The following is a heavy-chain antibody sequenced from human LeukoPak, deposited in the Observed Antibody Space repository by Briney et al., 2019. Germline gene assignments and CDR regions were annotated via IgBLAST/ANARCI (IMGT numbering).Heavy chain of an antibody. Sequence: PSETLSLTCTVSGGSINYGGWIRQPPGKGLEWIGSIYYSGTTYYNPSLKSRVTISVDTSKNQFSLKLSSVTAADTAVYYCARHVGISGGFRVYFDYWGQGTLVTVSS. CDR1: GGSINY. J-gene: IGHJ4*02. D-gene: IGHD3-10*01. CDR3: ARHVGISGGFRVYFDY. V-gene: IGHV4-39*01. CDR2: IYYSGTT.